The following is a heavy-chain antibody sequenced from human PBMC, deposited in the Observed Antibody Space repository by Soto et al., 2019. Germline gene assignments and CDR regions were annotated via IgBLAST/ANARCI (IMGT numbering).Heavy chain of an antibody. Sequence: SETLSLTCTVSGGSISSYYWIWIRQPAGKGLEWIGRIYTSGSTNYNPSLKSRVTMSVDTSKNQFSLKLSSVTAADTAVYYCARHRGHYYGSGSYWGALDNWFDPWGQGTLVTVSS. J-gene: IGHJ5*02. V-gene: IGHV4-4*07. CDR3: ARHRGHYYGSGSYWGALDNWFDP. D-gene: IGHD3-10*01. CDR2: IYTSGST. CDR1: GGSISSYY.